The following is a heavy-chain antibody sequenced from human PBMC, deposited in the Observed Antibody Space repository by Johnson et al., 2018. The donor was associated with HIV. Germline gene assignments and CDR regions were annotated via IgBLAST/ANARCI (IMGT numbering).Heavy chain of an antibody. CDR1: GFTFSSYA. CDR2: ISSNGGST. V-gene: IGHV3-64*01. Sequence: VQLVESGGGLVQPGGSLRLSCAASGFTFSSYAMHWVRQAPGKGLEYVSAISSNGGSTYYANSVKGRFTISRDNSKNTLYLQMGSLRAEDIAVYYCASPILFDSSGATDAFDIWGQGTMVTVSS. CDR3: ASPILFDSSGATDAFDI. J-gene: IGHJ3*02. D-gene: IGHD3-22*01.